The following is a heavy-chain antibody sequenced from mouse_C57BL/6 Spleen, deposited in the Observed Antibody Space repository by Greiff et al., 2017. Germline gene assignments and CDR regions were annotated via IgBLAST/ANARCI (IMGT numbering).Heavy chain of an antibody. D-gene: IGHD1-1*02. V-gene: IGHV1-54*01. CDR2: INPGRGGT. Sequence: QVQLQQSGAELVRPGTSVKVSCKASGYAFTNYLIEWVKQRPGQGLEWIGVINPGRGGTNYTEKFKGKATLTADKSSSTAYMQLSSLTSEDSAVYFCARGGSPAWFAYWGQGTLVTVSA. CDR1: GYAFTNYL. J-gene: IGHJ3*01. CDR3: ARGGSPAWFAY.